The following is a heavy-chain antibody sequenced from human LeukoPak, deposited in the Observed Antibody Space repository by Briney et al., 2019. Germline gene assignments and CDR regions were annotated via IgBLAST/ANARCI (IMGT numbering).Heavy chain of an antibody. CDR3: ARDWADPVRLRDVT. CDR1: GFSFSNYW. V-gene: IGHV3-7*01. CDR2: INQDGSES. D-gene: IGHD4-17*01. Sequence: GGSLRLSYAASGFSFSNYWMNWVRQAPGKGLEWVASINQDGSESKYVDSVKGRFTISRDNAKKSVYLQMISLRAGDTAVYYCARDWADPVRLRDVTWGQGILVTVSS. J-gene: IGHJ5*02.